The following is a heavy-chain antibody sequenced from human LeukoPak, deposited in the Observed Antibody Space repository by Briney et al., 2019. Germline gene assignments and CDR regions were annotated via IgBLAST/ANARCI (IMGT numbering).Heavy chain of an antibody. Sequence: ASVKVSCKASGYTFTSYGISWVRQAPGQGLEWMGWISAYNGNTNYAQKLQGRVTMTTDTSTSTAYMELRSLRSDDTAVYYCARGGWNYYDSSGESSSFDYWGQGTLVTVSS. CDR1: GYTFTSYG. D-gene: IGHD3-22*01. J-gene: IGHJ4*02. CDR2: ISAYNGNT. CDR3: ARGGWNYYDSSGESSSFDY. V-gene: IGHV1-18*01.